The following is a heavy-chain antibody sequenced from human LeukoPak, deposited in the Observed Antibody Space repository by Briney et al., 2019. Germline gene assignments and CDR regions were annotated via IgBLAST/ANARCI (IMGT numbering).Heavy chain of an antibody. CDR3: VRPCGSDCYHKVPGDY. D-gene: IGHD2-21*02. CDR1: GFSFSNYW. Sequence: GGSLRLSCAASGFSFSNYWMQWVRQVPGKGLVWVSRIKADGTTTTYADSVEGRFTISRDNAKNTLYLEMNSLRAEDTAVYYCVRPCGSDCYHKVPGDYWGQGTLVTVSS. V-gene: IGHV3-74*03. J-gene: IGHJ4*02. CDR2: IKADGTTT.